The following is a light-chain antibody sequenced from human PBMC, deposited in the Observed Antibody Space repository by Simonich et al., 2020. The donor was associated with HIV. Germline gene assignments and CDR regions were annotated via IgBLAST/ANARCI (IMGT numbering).Light chain of an antibody. CDR1: QSVLYSSNNKNY. CDR2: WAS. CDR3: QQYYSTPLT. J-gene: IGKJ4*01. V-gene: IGKV4-1*01. Sequence: DIRVNQSSGSLALSLGERATINCKSSQSVLYSSNNKNYLAWYQQKPGQPPKLLIYWASTRESGVPDRFSGSGSGTDFTLTISSLQAEDVAVYYCQQYYSTPLTFGGGTKVEIK.